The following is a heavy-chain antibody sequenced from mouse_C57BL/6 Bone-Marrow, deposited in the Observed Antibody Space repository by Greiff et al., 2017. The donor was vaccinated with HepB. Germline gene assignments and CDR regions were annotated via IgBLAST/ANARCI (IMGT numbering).Heavy chain of an antibody. J-gene: IGHJ2*01. CDR2: IYPRSGNT. V-gene: IGHV1-81*01. D-gene: IGHD2-3*01. Sequence: QVQLQQSGAELARPGASVKLSCKASGYTFTSYGISWVKQRPGQGLEWIGEIYPRSGNTYYNEKFKGKATLTADKSSSTAYMELRSLTSEDSAVYFCARERWLLDCWGQGTTLTVSS. CDR1: GYTFTSYG. CDR3: ARERWLLDC.